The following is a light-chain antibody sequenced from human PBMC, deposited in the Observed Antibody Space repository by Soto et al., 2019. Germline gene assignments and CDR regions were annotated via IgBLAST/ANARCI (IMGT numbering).Light chain of an antibody. J-gene: IGKJ5*01. CDR2: GAS. Sequence: EIVMTQSPATLSVSPGERAILSCRASQSVSTNLGWYQQKPGQAPRLLIFGASTRATGIPARFSGSGSGTEFPLTISSLLSEDSAVYYCQQYNNWPPFTFGQGTRLEIK. CDR1: QSVSTN. CDR3: QQYNNWPPFT. V-gene: IGKV3-15*01.